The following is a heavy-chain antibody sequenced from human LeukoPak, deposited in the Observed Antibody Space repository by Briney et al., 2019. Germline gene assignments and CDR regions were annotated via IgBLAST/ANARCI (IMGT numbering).Heavy chain of an antibody. CDR1: GFTFSTYA. D-gene: IGHD2-21*02. CDR2: ISGSGGST. Sequence: GGSLRLSCAASGFTFSTYAVNWVRQAPGKGLEWVSTISGSGGSTYYADSVKGRFTISRDNSKNTLYLQMNSLRAEDTAVYYCAKDQGGDYANDYWGQGTLVTVSS. V-gene: IGHV3-23*01. CDR3: AKDQGGDYANDY. J-gene: IGHJ4*02.